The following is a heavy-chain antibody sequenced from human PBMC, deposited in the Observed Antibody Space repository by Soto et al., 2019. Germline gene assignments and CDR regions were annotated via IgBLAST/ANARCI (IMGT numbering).Heavy chain of an antibody. CDR1: GFTFSSSA. CDR2: ISGSGVST. V-gene: IGHV3-23*01. D-gene: IGHD3-3*01. J-gene: IGHJ6*02. Sequence: GGSLRLSCAASGFTFSSSAMSWVHQVPGKGLEWVSAISGSGVSTYYADSVKGRFIISRDNSRNTLYLQMNSLRAEDTAVYFCATGPTIFGVVISYSYYYGMDVWGQGSTVTVSS. CDR3: ATGPTIFGVVISYSYYYGMDV.